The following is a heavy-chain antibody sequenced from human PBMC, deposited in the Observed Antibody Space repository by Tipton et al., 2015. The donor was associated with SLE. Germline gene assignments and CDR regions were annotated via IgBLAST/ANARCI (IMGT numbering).Heavy chain of an antibody. J-gene: IGHJ2*01. CDR1: GGSISSYY. CDR3: ARHTSLQSYWYLDL. V-gene: IGHV4-4*07. D-gene: IGHD4-11*01. Sequence: TLSLTCTVSGGSISSYYWSWIRQPAGKGLEWIGRIYTSGSTNYNPSLKSRVTMSVDTSKNQFSLRVSSVTAADTAVYYCARHTSLQSYWYLDLWGRGTLVTVSS. CDR2: IYTSGST.